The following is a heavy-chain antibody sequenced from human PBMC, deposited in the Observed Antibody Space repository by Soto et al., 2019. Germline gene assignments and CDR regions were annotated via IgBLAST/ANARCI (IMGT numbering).Heavy chain of an antibody. Sequence: QVQLQESGPGLVKPSGTLSLTCTVSGGSISNNNWWRWVRQTPEKGLEWIGHIYHSGNTNYNTSLTSRVSMSVDKSKNQFSLKMSSATAADTAVYYCARFLPGFVGENEDFDYWVHGTLVTVSS. CDR3: ARFLPGFVGENEDFDY. J-gene: IGHJ4*01. V-gene: IGHV4-4*02. CDR2: IYHSGNT. D-gene: IGHD3-3*01. CDR1: GGSISNNNW.